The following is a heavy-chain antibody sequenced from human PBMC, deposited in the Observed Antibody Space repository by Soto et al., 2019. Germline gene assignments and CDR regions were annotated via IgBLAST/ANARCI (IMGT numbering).Heavy chain of an antibody. J-gene: IGHJ4*02. Sequence: KPSETLSLTCGVDCGSFSGYYWSWIRQPPGKGLEWIGEIIHTGSTNYSPSLKSRVAISIDTSKNQFSLQLNSVTAADTAVYYCARGRKDCSAGSCYSLGYWGQGTLVTVSS. V-gene: IGHV4-34*01. CDR3: ARGRKDCSAGSCYSLGY. CDR2: IIHTGST. D-gene: IGHD2-15*01. CDR1: CGSFSGYY.